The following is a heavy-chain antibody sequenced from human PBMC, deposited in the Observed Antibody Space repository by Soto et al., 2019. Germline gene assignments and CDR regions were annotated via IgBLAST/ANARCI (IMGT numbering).Heavy chain of an antibody. V-gene: IGHV1-69*13. J-gene: IGHJ5*02. D-gene: IGHD3-10*01. CDR2: IIPIFGTA. Sequence: SVKVSCKASGGTFSSYAISWVRQAPGQGLEWMGGIIPIFGTANYAQKFQGRVTITADESTSTAYMELSSLRSEDTAVYYCATLYGSGSTNNWFDPWGQGTLVTVSS. CDR3: ATLYGSGSTNNWFDP. CDR1: GGTFSSYA.